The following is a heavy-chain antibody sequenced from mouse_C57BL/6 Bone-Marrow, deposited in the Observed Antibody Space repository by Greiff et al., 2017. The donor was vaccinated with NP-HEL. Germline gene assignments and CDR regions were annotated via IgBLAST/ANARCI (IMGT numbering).Heavy chain of an antibody. CDR1: GYAFSSSW. CDR2: IYPGDGDT. D-gene: IGHD1-1*01. J-gene: IGHJ4*01. CDR3: ARRYHYNDAMDY. Sequence: VQLQQSGPELVKPGASVKISCKASGYAFSSSWMNWVKQRPGKGLEWIGRIYPGDGDTNYNGKFKGKATLTADKSSSTAYMQLSSLTSEDSAVYFCARRYHYNDAMDYWGQGTSVTVSS. V-gene: IGHV1-82*01.